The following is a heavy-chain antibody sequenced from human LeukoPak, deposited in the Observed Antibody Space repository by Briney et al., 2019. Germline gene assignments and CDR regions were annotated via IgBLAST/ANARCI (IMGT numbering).Heavy chain of an antibody. Sequence: GGSLRLSCAASGFTFSSYAMSWVRLAAGKGLEWVANIKEDGTETYYVDSVKGRFTISRDNAKNSLYLQMNSLRVEDTAVYYCAKEGRSLQTYWGQGTLVTVSS. D-gene: IGHD5-24*01. CDR1: GFTFSSYA. CDR3: AKEGRSLQTY. V-gene: IGHV3-7*03. J-gene: IGHJ4*02. CDR2: IKEDGTET.